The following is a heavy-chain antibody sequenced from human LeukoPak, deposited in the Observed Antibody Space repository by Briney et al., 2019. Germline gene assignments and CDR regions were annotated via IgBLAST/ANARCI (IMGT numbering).Heavy chain of an antibody. D-gene: IGHD1-26*01. J-gene: IGHJ4*02. CDR2: INAGNGNT. V-gene: IGHV1-3*01. CDR3: ARDVHVGATGY. Sequence: ASVKVSCKASGYTFTSYAMHWVRQAPGQRLEWMGWINAGNGNTKYSQKFQGRVTMTRDTSISTAYMELSRLRSDDTAVYYCARDVHVGATGYWGQGTLVTVSS. CDR1: GYTFTSYA.